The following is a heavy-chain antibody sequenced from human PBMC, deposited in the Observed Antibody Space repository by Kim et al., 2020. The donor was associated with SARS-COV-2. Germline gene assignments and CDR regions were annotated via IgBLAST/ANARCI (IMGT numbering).Heavy chain of an antibody. Sequence: PSLKSRVTISVDTSKNQFSLKLSSVTAADTAVYYCARGARYTMVRGVFDYWGQGTLVTVSS. CDR3: ARGARYTMVRGVFDY. V-gene: IGHV4-34*01. D-gene: IGHD3-10*01. J-gene: IGHJ4*02.